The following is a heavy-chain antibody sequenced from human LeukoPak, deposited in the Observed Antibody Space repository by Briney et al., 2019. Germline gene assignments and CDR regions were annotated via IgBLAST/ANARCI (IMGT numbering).Heavy chain of an antibody. Sequence: GASVKVSCKASGYTFTSYFIHWVRQAPGQGLEWMGVPNPSDGATTYAQKFQGRVTMTRDTSTSTVYMDLNSLRSEDTAVYYCARDLGSGQTGTIPGGLDCWGQGTLVTVSA. J-gene: IGHJ4*02. V-gene: IGHV1-46*01. D-gene: IGHD1-7*01. CDR1: GYTFTSYF. CDR2: PNPSDGAT. CDR3: ARDLGSGQTGTIPGGLDC.